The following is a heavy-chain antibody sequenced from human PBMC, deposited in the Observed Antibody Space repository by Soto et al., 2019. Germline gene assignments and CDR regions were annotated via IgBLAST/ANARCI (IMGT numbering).Heavy chain of an antibody. CDR2: IKTDGSEI. CDR3: ASSMGRGGNDY. V-gene: IGHV3-7*05. CDR1: GFTFSDYW. J-gene: IGHJ4*02. D-gene: IGHD3-10*01. Sequence: EVQLVESGGGLVQPGGSLRLSCAASGFTFSDYWMSWVRQAPGKGLECVANIKTDGSEIYYVDPVKGRFTISRDNAKNSLYLQMNSLRAEDTAVYYCASSMGRGGNDYWGQGTLVAVSS.